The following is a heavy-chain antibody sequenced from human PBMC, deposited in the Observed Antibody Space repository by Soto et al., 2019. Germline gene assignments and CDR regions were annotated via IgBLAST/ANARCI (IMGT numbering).Heavy chain of an antibody. Sequence: QLQLQESGPGLVKPSETLSLTCTVSGDSITSSGYYWGWIRQPPGKGLEWIGNIYYNGNSYYNPSLKSRVPTSVDTSKNHFSLKLNSVTAADTAVYYCARRRGGSSLRDYWGQGTLVTVSS. J-gene: IGHJ4*02. CDR1: GDSITSSGYY. CDR3: ARRRGGSSLRDY. V-gene: IGHV4-39*02. D-gene: IGHD2-15*01. CDR2: IYYNGNS.